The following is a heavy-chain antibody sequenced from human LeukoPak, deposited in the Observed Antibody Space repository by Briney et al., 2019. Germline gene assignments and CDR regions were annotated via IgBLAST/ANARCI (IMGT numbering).Heavy chain of an antibody. CDR1: GFTFSSYA. D-gene: IGHD3-3*01. CDR3: ARTGPDDFWSGYSGGTLDY. Sequence: GGSLRLSCAASGFTFSSYAMHWVRQAPGKGLEYVSAISSNGGSTYYANSVKGRFTISRDNSKNTLYLQMGSLRAEDMAVYYCARTGPDDFWSGYSGGTLDYWGQGTLVTVSS. CDR2: ISSNGGST. J-gene: IGHJ4*02. V-gene: IGHV3-64*01.